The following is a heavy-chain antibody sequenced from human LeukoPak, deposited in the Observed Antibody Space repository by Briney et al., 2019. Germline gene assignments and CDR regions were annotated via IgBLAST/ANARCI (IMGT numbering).Heavy chain of an antibody. CDR3: ARQGAPTAMVDNYYMDV. J-gene: IGHJ6*03. CDR2: INHSGST. V-gene: IGHV4-34*01. Sequence: GSLRLSCAASGFTFSSYAMSWVRQAPGKGLEWIGEINHSGSTNYNPSLKSRVTISVDTSKNQFSLKLSSVTAADTAVYYCARQGAPTAMVDNYYMDVWGKGTTVTVSS. CDR1: GFTFSSYA. D-gene: IGHD5-18*01.